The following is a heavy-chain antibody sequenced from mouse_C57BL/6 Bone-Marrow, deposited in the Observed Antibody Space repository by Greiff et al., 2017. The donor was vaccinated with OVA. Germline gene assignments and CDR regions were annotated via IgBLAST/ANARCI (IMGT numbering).Heavy chain of an antibody. V-gene: IGHV1-50*01. CDR2: IDPSDSYT. D-gene: IGHD3-2*02. CDR3: ARTRQLRLPEFAY. Sequence: QVQLQQPGAELVKPGASVKLSCKASGYTFTSYWMQWVKQRPGQGLEWIGEIDPSDSYTNYNQKFKGKATLTVDTSSSTAYMQLSSLTSEDSAVYYCARTRQLRLPEFAYWGQGTLVTVSA. CDR1: GYTFTSYW. J-gene: IGHJ3*01.